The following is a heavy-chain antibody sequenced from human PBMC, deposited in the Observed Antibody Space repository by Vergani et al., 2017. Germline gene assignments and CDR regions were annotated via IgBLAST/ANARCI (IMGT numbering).Heavy chain of an antibody. Sequence: QVQLQESGPGLVKPSETLSLTCTVSGGSISSYYWSWIRQPPGKGLEWIGYIYYSGSTNYNPSLKSRVTISVDTSKNQFSLKLSSVTAADTAVYYCARIVGNYYYYYGMDVWGQGTTVTVSS. V-gene: IGHV4-59*12. D-gene: IGHD2-15*01. CDR1: GGSISSYY. J-gene: IGHJ6*02. CDR3: ARIVGNYYYYYGMDV. CDR2: IYYSGST.